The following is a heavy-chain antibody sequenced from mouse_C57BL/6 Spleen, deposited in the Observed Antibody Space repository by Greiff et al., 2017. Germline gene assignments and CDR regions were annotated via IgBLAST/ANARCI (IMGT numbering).Heavy chain of an antibody. CDR3: ARNLATGAYYFDY. CDR2: IWTGGGT. CDR1: GFSLTSYA. D-gene: IGHD1-1*01. J-gene: IGHJ2*01. V-gene: IGHV2-9-1*01. Sequence: VQRVESGPGLVAPSQSLSITCTVSGFSLTSYAISWVRQPPGKGLEWLGVIWTGGGTNYNSALKSRLSISKDNSKSQVFLKMNSLQTDDTARYYCARNLATGAYYFDYWGQGTTLTVSS.